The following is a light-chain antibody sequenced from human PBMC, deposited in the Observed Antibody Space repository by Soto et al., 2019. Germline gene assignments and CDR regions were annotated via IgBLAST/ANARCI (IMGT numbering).Light chain of an antibody. CDR1: QSVSSN. CDR3: QQYGSSPRT. J-gene: IGKJ1*01. Sequence: ESVLTQSPGTLSLSPGEIATLSCRTSQSVSSNLAWYQQKPGQAPRLLIYGASSRATGIPDRFSGSGSGTDFTLTISRLEPEDFAVYYCQQYGSSPRTFGQGTKVDIK. CDR2: GAS. V-gene: IGKV3-20*01.